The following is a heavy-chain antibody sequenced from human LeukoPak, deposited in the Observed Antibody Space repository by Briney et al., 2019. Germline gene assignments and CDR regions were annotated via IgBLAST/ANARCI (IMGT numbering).Heavy chain of an antibody. CDR2: ISGSGGST. J-gene: IGHJ4*02. CDR3: AKASSYYDFWSDYFD. CDR1: GFTFSSYA. V-gene: IGHV3-23*01. D-gene: IGHD3-3*01. Sequence: GGSLRLSCAASGFTFSSYAMSWVRQAPGKGLEWVSAISGSGGSTYYADSVKGRFTISRDNSKNTLYLQMNSLRAEDTAVYYCAKASSYYDFWSDYFDWGQGTLVTVSS.